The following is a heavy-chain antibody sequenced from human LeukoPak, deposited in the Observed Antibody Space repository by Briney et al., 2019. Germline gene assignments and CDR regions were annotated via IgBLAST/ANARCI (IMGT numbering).Heavy chain of an antibody. D-gene: IGHD5-18*01. V-gene: IGHV4-34*01. CDR1: GGSFSGYY. Sequence: SETLSLTCAVYGGSFSGYYWSWIRQPPGKGLEWIGEINHSGSTNYNPSLKSRVTISVDTSKNQFSLKLSSVTAADTAVYYCARGGRLQLWLFSRRSPLPNSYYFDYWGQGTLVTVSS. CDR3: ARGGRLQLWLFSRRSPLPNSYYFDY. CDR2: INHSGST. J-gene: IGHJ4*02.